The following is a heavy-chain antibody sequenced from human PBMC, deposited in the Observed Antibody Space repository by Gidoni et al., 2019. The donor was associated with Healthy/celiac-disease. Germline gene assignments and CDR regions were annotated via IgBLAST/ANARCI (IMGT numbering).Heavy chain of an antibody. V-gene: IGHV3-48*04. J-gene: IGHJ4*02. CDR1: GFTFSSYS. CDR3: AREWLSPFDY. D-gene: IGHD3-22*01. CDR2: ISSSSSTI. Sequence: EVQTVASGGGLVQLGGSLRLACAASGFTFSSYSMNWVRQAPGKGLEWVSYISSSSSTIYYADSVKGRFTISRDNAKNSLYLQMNSLRAEDTAVYYCAREWLSPFDYWGQGTLVTVSS.